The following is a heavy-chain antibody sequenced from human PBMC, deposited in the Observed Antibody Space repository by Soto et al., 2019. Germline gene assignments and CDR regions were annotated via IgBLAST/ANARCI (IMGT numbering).Heavy chain of an antibody. J-gene: IGHJ4*02. CDR3: VKDDGGYPSTAPH. CDR1: GITISNYP. Sequence: EVQLLESGGGLVQPGGSLRLSCAASGITISNYPMSWVRQAPGKGLDWVSGISGSGDRTYYADSAKGRFTISKDISRKSLSLQLDSLGVEDTAVYFCVKDDGGYPSTAPHLGQGALVTVSS. V-gene: IGHV3-23*01. D-gene: IGHD3-22*01. CDR2: ISGSGDRT.